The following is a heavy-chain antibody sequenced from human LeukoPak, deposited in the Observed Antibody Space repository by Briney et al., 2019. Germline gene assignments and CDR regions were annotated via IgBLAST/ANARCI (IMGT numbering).Heavy chain of an antibody. V-gene: IGHV1-69*01. Sequence: GSSVKVSCKASGGTFSSYAISWVRQTPGQGLEWMGGIIPIFGTANYAQKFQGRVTITADESTSTAYMELSSLRSEDTAVYYCARGYSGYDLFDYWGQGTLVTVSS. CDR1: GGTFSSYA. D-gene: IGHD5-12*01. CDR3: ARGYSGYDLFDY. J-gene: IGHJ4*02. CDR2: IIPIFGTA.